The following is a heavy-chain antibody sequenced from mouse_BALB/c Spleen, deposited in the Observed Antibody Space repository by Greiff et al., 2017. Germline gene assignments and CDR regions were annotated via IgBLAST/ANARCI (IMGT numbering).Heavy chain of an antibody. V-gene: IGHV1-77*01. Sequence: QVHVKQSGPELVKPGASVKMSCKASGYTFTDYVISWVKQSNGQGLEWIGEIYPGSGSTYYNEKFKGKATLTADKSSNTAYMQLSSLTSEASAVYFCARSTMMGYWGQGTTLTVSS. CDR3: ARSTMMGY. D-gene: IGHD2-4*01. CDR1: GYTFTDYV. CDR2: IYPGSGST. J-gene: IGHJ2*01.